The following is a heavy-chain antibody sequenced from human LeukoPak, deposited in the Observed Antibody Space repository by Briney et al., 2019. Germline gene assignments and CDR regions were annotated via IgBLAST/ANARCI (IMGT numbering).Heavy chain of an antibody. CDR2: IKEDGSEK. CDR1: GFMFSNYR. Sequence: GGSLRLSCAGSGFMFSNYRMTWVRQAPGKGLEWVANIKEDGSEKYYVDSMKGRFTISRDNAKNSLYLQMNSLRAEDTAVYYCASEINWGSGAFDVWGQGTMVTVSS. D-gene: IGHD7-27*01. V-gene: IGHV3-7*01. CDR3: ASEINWGSGAFDV. J-gene: IGHJ3*01.